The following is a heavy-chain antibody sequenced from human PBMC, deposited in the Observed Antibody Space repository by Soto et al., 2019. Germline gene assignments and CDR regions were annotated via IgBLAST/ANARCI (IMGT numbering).Heavy chain of an antibody. V-gene: IGHV4-59*01. CDR1: GGSIISFY. CDR3: ARGYCINGVCYTLSAFDI. D-gene: IGHD2-8*01. J-gene: IGHJ3*02. Sequence: SETLSLTCSVSGGSIISFYWSWIRQPPGKGLEWIGYVYYSGSTNYNPSLKSRVTISVDTSKNQFSLKLSSVTAADTAVYYCARGYCINGVCYTLSAFDIWGQGTMVTVSS. CDR2: VYYSGST.